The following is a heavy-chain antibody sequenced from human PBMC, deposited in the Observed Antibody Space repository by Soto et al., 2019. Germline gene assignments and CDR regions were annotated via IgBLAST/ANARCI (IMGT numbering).Heavy chain of an antibody. CDR3: ALKAMVRGVISYYFDY. Sequence: GASVKVSCKASGGTFSSYAISWVRQAPGQGLEWMGGIIPIFGTANYAQKFQGRVTITADESTSTAYMELSSLRSEDTAVYYCALKAMVRGVISYYFDYWGQGTLVTVSS. V-gene: IGHV1-69*13. J-gene: IGHJ4*02. CDR1: GGTFSSYA. D-gene: IGHD3-10*01. CDR2: IIPIFGTA.